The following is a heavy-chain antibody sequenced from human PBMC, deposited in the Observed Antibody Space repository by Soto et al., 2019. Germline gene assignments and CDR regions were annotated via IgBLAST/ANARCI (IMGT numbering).Heavy chain of an antibody. Sequence: VQLVQCGAEVKKPGASVKVSCKASGYNFTSYDINWVRQATGQGLEWMGWMNPNSGNTGYAQKFQGRVTMTRNTPISTADMDLSSLRSEATLVYYFAREKYGAYFDYWGQRTLVSVAS. CDR2: MNPNSGNT. D-gene: IGHD2-8*01. CDR1: GYNFTSYD. J-gene: IGHJ4*02. V-gene: IGHV1-8*01. CDR3: AREKYGAYFDY.